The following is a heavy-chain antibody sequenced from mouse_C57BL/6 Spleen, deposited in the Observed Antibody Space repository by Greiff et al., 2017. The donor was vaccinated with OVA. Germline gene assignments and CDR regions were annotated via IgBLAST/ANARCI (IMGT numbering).Heavy chain of an antibody. V-gene: IGHV1-54*01. J-gene: IGHJ2*01. D-gene: IGHD2-1*01. CDR1: GYAFTNYL. CDR3: TRGAFGNYAFDY. Sequence: QVQLQQSGAELVRPGTSVKVSCKASGYAFTNYLIEWVKQRPGQGLEWIGVINPGSGGTNYNEKFKGKVTLTADKSSSTAYMQLSSLTSEDSAVYFGTRGAFGNYAFDYWGQGTTLTVSS. CDR2: INPGSGGT.